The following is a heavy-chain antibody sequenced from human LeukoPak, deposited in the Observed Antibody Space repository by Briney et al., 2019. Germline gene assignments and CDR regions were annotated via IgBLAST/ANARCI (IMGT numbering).Heavy chain of an antibody. CDR1: GGTFSSYA. Sequence: SVKVSFKAPGGTFSSYAISWVRQAPGQGLEWMGGIIPIFGTANYAQKFQGRVTITADKSTSTAYMELSSLRSEDTAVYYCASKYCSGGSCSNWGPFFDYWGQGTLVTVSS. CDR2: IIPIFGTA. CDR3: ASKYCSGGSCSNWGPFFDY. V-gene: IGHV1-69*06. D-gene: IGHD2-15*01. J-gene: IGHJ4*02.